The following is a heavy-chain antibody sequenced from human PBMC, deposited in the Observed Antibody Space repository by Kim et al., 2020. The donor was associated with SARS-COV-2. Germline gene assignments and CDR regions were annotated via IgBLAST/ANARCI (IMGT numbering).Heavy chain of an antibody. CDR3: ARRKLAGATRP. Sequence: SETLSLTCTVSGGSINSFTDYWGWIRQPPGKGLEWIGSFSYNGNTYYNPSLKSRVTISADASKNQFSLILSSVTASDTATYYCARRKLAGATRPWGPGNL. V-gene: IGHV4-39*01. CDR1: GGSINSFTDY. J-gene: IGHJ1*01. D-gene: IGHD1-26*01. CDR2: FSYNGNT.